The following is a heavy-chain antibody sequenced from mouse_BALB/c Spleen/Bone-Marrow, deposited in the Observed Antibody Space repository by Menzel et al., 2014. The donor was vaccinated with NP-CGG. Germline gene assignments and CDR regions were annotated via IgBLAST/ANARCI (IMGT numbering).Heavy chain of an antibody. J-gene: IGHJ4*01. CDR2: ISNKDYGYKT. CDR3: ASYPLDY. D-gene: IGHD5-5*01. Sequence: EVKLVESGGELVKPGGSLRFSCTTSGFTFTDYYMSWVRQPPGKALEWLAFISNKDYGYKTEYSASVRGRFTISRDNYQNILYLQTNALRAEYSATYYCASYPLDYWGQGTPVTVSS. V-gene: IGHV7-3*02. CDR1: GFTFTDYY.